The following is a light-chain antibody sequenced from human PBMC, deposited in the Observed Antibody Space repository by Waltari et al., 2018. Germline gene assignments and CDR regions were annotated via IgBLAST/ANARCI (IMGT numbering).Light chain of an antibody. Sequence: DIQMTQSPSSLSASVGDRVTITCQASQDISNYLNWYQQKPGKAPKLLIYDASNLETGVPSRFSGSGAETDFTCTISSLQPEDIATYYCQQYDNLPSYTFGQGTKLEIK. V-gene: IGKV1-33*01. CDR1: QDISNY. CDR2: DAS. J-gene: IGKJ2*01. CDR3: QQYDNLPSYT.